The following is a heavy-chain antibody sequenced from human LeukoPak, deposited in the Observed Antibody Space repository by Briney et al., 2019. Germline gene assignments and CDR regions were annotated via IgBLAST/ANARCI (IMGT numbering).Heavy chain of an antibody. CDR3: ARDHKRWCGAPDY. CDR1: GYTFTGYY. CDR2: INPNSGGT. D-gene: IGHD2-8*01. V-gene: IGHV1-2*02. Sequence: GASVKVSCKASGYTFTGYYMHWVRQAPGQGLEWMGWINPNSGGTNYAQKFQGRVTMTRDTSISTAYMELSRLRSDDTAVYYCARDHKRWCGAPDYWGQGTLVTVSS. J-gene: IGHJ4*02.